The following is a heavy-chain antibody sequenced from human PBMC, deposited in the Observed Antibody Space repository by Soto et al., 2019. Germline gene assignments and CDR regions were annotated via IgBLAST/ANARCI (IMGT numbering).Heavy chain of an antibody. D-gene: IGHD3-3*01. J-gene: IGHJ6*02. CDR2: IYYSGST. CDR1: GGSISSYY. V-gene: IGHV4-59*01. Sequence: SETLSLTCTVSGGSISSYYWSWIRQPPGKGLEWIGYIYYSGSTNYNPSLKSRVTISVDTSKNQFSLKLSSVTAADTAVYYCAREGAPTPGWAYYDLWGGYYDYGMDVWGQGTTVTVSS. CDR3: AREGAPTPGWAYYDLWGGYYDYGMDV.